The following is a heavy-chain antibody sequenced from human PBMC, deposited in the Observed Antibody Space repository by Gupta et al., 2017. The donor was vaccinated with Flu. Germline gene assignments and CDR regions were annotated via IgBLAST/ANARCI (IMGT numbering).Heavy chain of an antibody. D-gene: IGHD4-17*01. Sequence: VKVSCKASGGTFSSYAVSWVRQAPGQGLEWMGGIIPMFGVPNYAPKFQDRVTITADKSAGTAYMELSSLRSEDTAIYYCARDDYALDYGMDVWGQGTTVTVS. CDR3: ARDDYALDYGMDV. CDR2: IIPMFGVP. J-gene: IGHJ6*02. CDR1: GGTFSSYA. V-gene: IGHV1-69*17.